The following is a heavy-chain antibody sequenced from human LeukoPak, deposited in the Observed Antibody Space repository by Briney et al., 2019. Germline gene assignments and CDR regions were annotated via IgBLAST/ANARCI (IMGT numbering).Heavy chain of an antibody. CDR3: ARDGYFDL. CDR1: GYTFTTHG. J-gene: IGHJ2*01. Sequence: RWASVKVSRKASGYTFTTHGIAWVRQAPGQGLEWMGWISAHNGNTNYAQSLQGRVTMTTDTSTNTAYMELRSLRSDDTAVYYCARDGYFDLWGRGTLVTVSS. V-gene: IGHV1-18*01. CDR2: ISAHNGNT.